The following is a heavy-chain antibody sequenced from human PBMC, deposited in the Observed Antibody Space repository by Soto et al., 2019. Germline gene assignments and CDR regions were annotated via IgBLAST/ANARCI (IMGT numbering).Heavy chain of an antibody. J-gene: IGHJ6*02. D-gene: IGHD6-13*01. V-gene: IGHV3-23*01. CDR3: AKDQRGVSAAARMDV. CDR2: ISNSGGNT. CDR1: GYTFSSYA. Sequence: EVQLLESGGALVQPGGSLRLSCAASGYTFSSYAMTWVRQAPGKGLEWVSAISNSGGNTFHADSEKGRFTISRDNSKNTLYLQMNSLRAADTAVYYCAKDQRGVSAAARMDVWGQGTTVTVSS.